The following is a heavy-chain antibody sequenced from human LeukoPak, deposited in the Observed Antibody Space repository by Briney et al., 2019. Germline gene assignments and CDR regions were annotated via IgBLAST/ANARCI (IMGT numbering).Heavy chain of an antibody. J-gene: IGHJ4*02. CDR2: IRVIGTGT. V-gene: IGHV3-23*01. CDR1: GFTFNSYA. Sequence: GGSLRLSCAASGFTFNSYAMSWVRQAPGKGMEWVSAIRVIGTGTYNADSVKGRFTIYRDNSKNTLYLQMNSLRDEDTALYYCAKAGIGVVEYFDYWGQGTLVAV. D-gene: IGHD6-19*01. CDR3: AKAGIGVVEYFDY.